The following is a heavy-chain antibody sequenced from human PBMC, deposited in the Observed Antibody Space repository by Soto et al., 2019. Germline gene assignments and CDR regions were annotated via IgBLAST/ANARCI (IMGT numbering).Heavy chain of an antibody. V-gene: IGHV1-24*01. CDR2: FDPEDGET. CDR1: GYTLTELS. J-gene: IGHJ3*02. CDR3: ATVSYYDSSGYPLVSYDI. D-gene: IGHD3-22*01. Sequence: ASVEVSCKVSGYTLTELSMHWVRQAPGKGLEWMGGFDPEDGETIYAQKFQGRVTMTEDTSTDTAYMELSSLRSEDTAVYYCATVSYYDSSGYPLVSYDIWGQGTMVTVSS.